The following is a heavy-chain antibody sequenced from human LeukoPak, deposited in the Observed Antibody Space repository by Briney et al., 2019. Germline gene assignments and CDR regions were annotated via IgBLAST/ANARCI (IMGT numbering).Heavy chain of an antibody. V-gene: IGHV2-5*01. CDR1: GFSLSTSGVG. CDR3: AHLDYYDSSGYYSNLHNWFDP. D-gene: IGHD3-22*01. J-gene: IGHJ5*02. Sequence: SGPTLVKPTQTLTLTCTFAGFSLSTSGVGVSWIRQPPGKALEWLALIYWNDDKRYSPSLKSRLTITKDTSKNQVVLTMTNMEPVDTATYYCAHLDYYDSSGYYSNLHNWFDPWGQGPLVTVSS. CDR2: IYWNDDK.